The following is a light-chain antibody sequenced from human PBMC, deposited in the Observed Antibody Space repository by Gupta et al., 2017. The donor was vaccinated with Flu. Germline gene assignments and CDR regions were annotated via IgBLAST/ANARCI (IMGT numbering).Light chain of an antibody. CDR1: SSNIGRYT. V-gene: IGLV1-44*01. Sequence: VTFSCSGSSSNIGRYTVDWYQQLPGTAPKLIIYDFNERPSGVPDRFSGSKSGTSASLAISGLQSEDEADYYCAVWDDSLSGHYVFGSGTKVTVL. CDR2: DFN. J-gene: IGLJ1*01. CDR3: AVWDDSLSGHYV.